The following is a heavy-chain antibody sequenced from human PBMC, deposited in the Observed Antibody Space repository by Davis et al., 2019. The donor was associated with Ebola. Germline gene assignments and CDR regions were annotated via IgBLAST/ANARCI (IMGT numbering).Heavy chain of an antibody. CDR1: GFTFSSYG. J-gene: IGHJ4*02. CDR2: ISYDGSNK. D-gene: IGHD3-3*01. V-gene: IGHV3-30*18. CDR3: AKASSGIPGLWSGLDY. Sequence: PGGSLRLSCAASGFTFSSYGMHWVRQAPGKGLEWVAVISYDGSNKYYADSVKGRFTISRDNSKNTLYLQMNSLRAEDTAVYYCAKASSGIPGLWSGLDYWGQGTLVTVSS.